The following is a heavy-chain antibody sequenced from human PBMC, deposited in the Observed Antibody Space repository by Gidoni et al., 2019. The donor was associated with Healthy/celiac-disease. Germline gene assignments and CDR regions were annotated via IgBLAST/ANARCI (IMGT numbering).Heavy chain of an antibody. CDR1: GGSISSYS. D-gene: IGHD1-26*01. CDR3: ASLTYSGSLGAFDY. CDR2: IYYSGST. V-gene: IGHV4-59*01. Sequence: QVQLQESGPGLVKPSETLSLTCTVPGGSISSYSWSWIRQPPGKGLEWIGYIYYSGSTNYNPSLKSRVTISVDTSKNQFSLKLSSVTAADTAVYYCASLTYSGSLGAFDYWGQGTLVTVSS. J-gene: IGHJ4*02.